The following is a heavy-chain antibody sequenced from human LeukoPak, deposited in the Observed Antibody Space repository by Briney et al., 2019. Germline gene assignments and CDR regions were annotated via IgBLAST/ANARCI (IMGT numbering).Heavy chain of an antibody. CDR2: IDPSNSYT. V-gene: IGHV5-10-1*01. CDR3: ARHADYHILTGFDY. D-gene: IGHD3-9*01. Sequence: GESLKISCKGSGNNITNYWISWVRQMPGKGLEWMGRIDPSNSYTNYSPPFQGHVTISADRSISTAYLQWNSLKASDTAMYYCARHADYHILTGFDYWGQGTLVTVS. J-gene: IGHJ4*02. CDR1: GNNITNYW.